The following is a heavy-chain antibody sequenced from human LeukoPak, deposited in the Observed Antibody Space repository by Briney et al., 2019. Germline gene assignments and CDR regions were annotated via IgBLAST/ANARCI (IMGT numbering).Heavy chain of an antibody. J-gene: IGHJ4*02. D-gene: IGHD1-26*01. Sequence: GASVKVSCTASGYTFTSYAMHWVHQAPGQRLEWMGWINAGNGNTKYSQKFQGRVTTTRDTSASTAYMELSSLRSEDTAVYYCARDRVGATDYFDYWGQGTLVTVSS. V-gene: IGHV1-3*01. CDR1: GYTFTSYA. CDR2: INAGNGNT. CDR3: ARDRVGATDYFDY.